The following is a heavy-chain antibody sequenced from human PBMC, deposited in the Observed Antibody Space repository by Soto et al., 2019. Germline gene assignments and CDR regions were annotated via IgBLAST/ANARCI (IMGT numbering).Heavy chain of an antibody. D-gene: IGHD3-3*01. Sequence: SETLSLTCTVSGGSISSGGYYWSWIRQHPGKGLEWIGYIYYSGSTYYNPSLKSRVTISVDTSKNQFSLKLSSVTAADTAVYYCATGYYDFWSGYYPRFDYWGQGTLVSVSS. J-gene: IGHJ4*02. V-gene: IGHV4-31*03. CDR3: ATGYYDFWSGYYPRFDY. CDR2: IYYSGST. CDR1: GGSISSGGYY.